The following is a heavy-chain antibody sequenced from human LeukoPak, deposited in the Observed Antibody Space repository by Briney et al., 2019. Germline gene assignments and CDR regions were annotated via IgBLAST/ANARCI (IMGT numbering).Heavy chain of an antibody. V-gene: IGHV4-39*01. CDR3: ARRGFGAVNNWFDP. CDR1: GGSISSSSYY. Sequence: SETLSLTCTVSGGSISSSSYYWGWIRQPPGKGLEWIGSIYYSGSTYYNPSLKSRVTISVDTSKNQFSLKLSSVTAADTAVYYCARRGFGAVNNWFDPWGQGTLVTVSS. CDR2: IYYSGST. J-gene: IGHJ5*02. D-gene: IGHD3-10*01.